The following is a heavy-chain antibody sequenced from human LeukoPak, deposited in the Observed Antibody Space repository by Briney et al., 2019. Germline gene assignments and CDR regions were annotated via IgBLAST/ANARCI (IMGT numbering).Heavy chain of an antibody. D-gene: IGHD2-15*01. Sequence: PGGSLRLSCSASGFNFGSYWMTWVRQAPGKGLEWVANIKQDASEKNYVASVKGRFTISRDNAKNSLYLQMNSLRVDDTAVYYCARMGVLHGKDIRGQGTTVTVSS. CDR1: GFNFGSYW. CDR2: IKQDASEK. V-gene: IGHV3-7*05. J-gene: IGHJ6*02. CDR3: ARMGVLHGKDI.